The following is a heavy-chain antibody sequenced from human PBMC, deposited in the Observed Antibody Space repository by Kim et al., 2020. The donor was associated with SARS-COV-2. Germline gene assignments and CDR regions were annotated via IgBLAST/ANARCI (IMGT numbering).Heavy chain of an antibody. CDR2: INPSGGST. D-gene: IGHD3-10*01. J-gene: IGHJ5*02. CDR1: GYTFTSYY. V-gene: IGHV1-46*01. CDR3: ARGGLWFGELLARRFDP. Sequence: ASVKVSCKASGYTFTSYYMHWVRQAPGQGLEWMGIINPSGGSTSYAQKFQGRVTMTRDTSTSTVYMELSSLRSEDTAVYYCARGGLWFGELLARRFDPWGQGTLVTVSS.